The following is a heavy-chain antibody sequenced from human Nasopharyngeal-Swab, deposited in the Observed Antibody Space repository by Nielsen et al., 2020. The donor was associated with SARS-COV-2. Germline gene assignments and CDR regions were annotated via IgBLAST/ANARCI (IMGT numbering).Heavy chain of an antibody. D-gene: IGHD1-1*01. CDR1: GFTFSSYA. CDR2: IRIKDYGGTT. V-gene: IGHV3-49*04. CDR3: SRSLGGAWKYYYYYMDV. Sequence: GGSLRLSCAASGFTFSSYAMSWVRQAPGKGLEWVGFIRIKDYGGTTEYAASVKGRFTISRDDSKSIAYLQMNSLKTEDTAVYYCSRSLGGAWKYYYYYMDVWGKGTTVTVSS. J-gene: IGHJ6*03.